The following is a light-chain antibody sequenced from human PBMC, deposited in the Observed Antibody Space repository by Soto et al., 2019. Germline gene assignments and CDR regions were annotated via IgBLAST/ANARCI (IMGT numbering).Light chain of an antibody. V-gene: IGLV2-11*01. J-gene: IGLJ2*01. CDR2: DVS. CDR3: CSYAGSYGVV. Sequence: QSALTQPRSVSGSPGQSVTISCTGTSSDVGGYNYVSWYQQHPGKAPKRMIYDVSKRPSGVPDRFSGSKSGNTASLTISGLQAEDEADYYCCSYAGSYGVVFGGGTQLTVL. CDR1: SSDVGGYNY.